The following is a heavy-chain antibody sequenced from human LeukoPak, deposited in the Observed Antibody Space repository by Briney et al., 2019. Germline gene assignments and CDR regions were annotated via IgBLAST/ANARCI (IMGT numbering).Heavy chain of an antibody. CDR1: GFTFSSYW. J-gene: IGHJ6*03. V-gene: IGHV3-7*01. CDR3: ASLSSGSYLLYYYYYYMDV. Sequence: DPGGSLRLSCAASGFTFSSYWMSWVRQAPGKGLEWVANIKQDGSEKYYVDSVKGRFTISRDNAKNSLYLQMNSLRAEDTAVYYCASLSSGSYLLYYYYYYMDVWGKGTTVTVSS. CDR2: IKQDGSEK. D-gene: IGHD3-10*01.